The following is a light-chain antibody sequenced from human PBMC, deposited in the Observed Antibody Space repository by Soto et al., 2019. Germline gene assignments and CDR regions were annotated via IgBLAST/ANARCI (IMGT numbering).Light chain of an antibody. CDR1: TSDVGGHNY. Sequence: QSALTQPASVSGSPGQSITISCTGTTSDVGGHNYVAWYQQYPDKAPKLMVYEVINRPSGVSNRFSGSKSGKTASLTISGLQAEDEADYYCISYSSSSTPGVFGGGTKLTVL. J-gene: IGLJ3*02. CDR3: ISYSSSSTPGV. CDR2: EVI. V-gene: IGLV2-14*01.